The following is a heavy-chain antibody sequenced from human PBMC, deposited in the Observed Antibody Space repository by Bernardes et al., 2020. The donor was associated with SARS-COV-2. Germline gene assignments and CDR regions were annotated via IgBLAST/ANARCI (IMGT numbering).Heavy chain of an antibody. J-gene: IGHJ4*02. Sequence: SEPLSLTCTVSGGSISSSTYYWGWLRQPPGKGLEWIGSMSYSGNTYYNPSLKSRVTISVDTSKNQFSLKLYSVTAADTAVYYCAIRLVAAAAIWGYWGQGTLVTISS. D-gene: IGHD2-2*01. CDR2: MSYSGNT. CDR1: GGSISSSTYY. CDR3: AIRLVAAAAIWGY. V-gene: IGHV4-39*01.